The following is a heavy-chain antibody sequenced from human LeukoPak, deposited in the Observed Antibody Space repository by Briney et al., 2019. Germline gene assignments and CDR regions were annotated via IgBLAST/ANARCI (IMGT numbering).Heavy chain of an antibody. CDR2: INHSGST. CDR3: ASRESVNDCGDHGYWFDP. Sequence: SETLSLTCAVYGGSFSGYYWSWIRQPPGKGLEWIGEINHSGSTNYNPSLKSRVTISVDTSKNQFSLKLSSVTAADTAVYYCASRESVNDCGDHGYWFDPWGQGTLVTVSS. J-gene: IGHJ5*02. CDR1: GGSFSGYY. D-gene: IGHD4-17*01. V-gene: IGHV4-34*01.